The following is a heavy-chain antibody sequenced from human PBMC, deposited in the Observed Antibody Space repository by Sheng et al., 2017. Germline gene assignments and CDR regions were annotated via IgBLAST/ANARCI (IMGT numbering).Heavy chain of an antibody. CDR3: ASGHLRGGDYYYYYGMDV. J-gene: IGHJ6*02. V-gene: IGHV1-69*13. CDR2: IIPIFGTA. D-gene: IGHD3-10*01. Sequence: QVQLVQSGAEVKKPGSSVKVSCKASGGTFSSYAISWVRQAPGQGLEWMGGIIPIFGTANYAQKFQGRVTITADESTSTAYMELSSLRSEDTAVYYCASGHLRGGDYYYYYGMDVWGQGTTVTVSS. CDR1: GGTFSSYA.